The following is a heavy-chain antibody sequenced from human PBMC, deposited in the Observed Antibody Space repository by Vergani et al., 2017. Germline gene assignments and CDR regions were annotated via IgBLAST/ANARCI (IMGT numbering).Heavy chain of an antibody. CDR1: GFKFDDYG. D-gene: IGHD3-22*01. J-gene: IGHJ4*02. V-gene: IGHV3-20*04. Sequence: EVQLVESGGRVVRPGGSLRLSCIASGFKFDDYGMNWVRHVPGKGLEWVAGVNWNGVGSAYADSVRGRLIISRDNAKNSLFLQMYSLRVEDTALYYCATIDSSGYYPSYNVPDYWGQGTQVTVSS. CDR3: ATIDSSGYYPSYNVPDY. CDR2: VNWNGVGS.